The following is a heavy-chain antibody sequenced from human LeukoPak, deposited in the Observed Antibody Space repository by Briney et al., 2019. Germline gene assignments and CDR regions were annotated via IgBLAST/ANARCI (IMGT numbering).Heavy chain of an antibody. CDR3: ARQGSSTSGIDY. D-gene: IGHD2-2*01. J-gene: IGHJ4*02. CDR2: MNPNSGNT. V-gene: IGHV1-8*01. CDR1: GYTFTSYD. Sequence: GASVKVSCKASGYTFTSYDINWVRQATGQGLEWMGWMNPNSGNTGYAQKFKGRVTMTRNTSISTAYMELSSLRSEDTAVYYCARQGSSTSGIDYWGQGTLVTVSS.